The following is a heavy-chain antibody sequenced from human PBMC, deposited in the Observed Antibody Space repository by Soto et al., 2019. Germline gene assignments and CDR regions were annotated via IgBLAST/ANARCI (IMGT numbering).Heavy chain of an antibody. D-gene: IGHD3-10*01. Sequence: ASVKVSCKASGYTFTSYAIHWVRQAPGQRLEWMGWIITGNGNTKYSQQFQGRVTITRDTSASTAYMELSSLRSEDTAVYYCARGTFGSGNSFYYGMDVWGQGTTVTVS. CDR3: ARGTFGSGNSFYYGMDV. CDR2: IITGNGNT. CDR1: GYTFTSYA. V-gene: IGHV1-3*04. J-gene: IGHJ6*02.